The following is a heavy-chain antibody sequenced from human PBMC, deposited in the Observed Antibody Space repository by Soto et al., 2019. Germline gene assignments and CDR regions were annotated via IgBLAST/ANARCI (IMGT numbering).Heavy chain of an antibody. Sequence: EVQLLESGGGLVQPGGSLRLSCAASGFTFSSYAMRWVRQAPGKGLEWVSAISGSGGSTYYADSVKGRFTISRDNSKNTLYLQMNSLRADDTAVYYCARLGSGSYYDYWGQGTLVTVSS. J-gene: IGHJ4*02. V-gene: IGHV3-23*01. CDR1: GFTFSSYA. CDR3: ARLGSGSYYDY. CDR2: ISGSGGST. D-gene: IGHD1-26*01.